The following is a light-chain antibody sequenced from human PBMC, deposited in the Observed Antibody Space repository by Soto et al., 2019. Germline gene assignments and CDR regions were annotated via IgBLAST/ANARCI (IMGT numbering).Light chain of an antibody. CDR2: GAS. V-gene: IGKV3-20*01. J-gene: IGKJ2*01. CDR3: QHYGSSPNT. Sequence: EIVLTQSPGTLSLSPGDRATLSCRASQSVSSSYLAWYQQRPGQAPRLLIYGASSRASGIPDRFSGSGSGTDFTLTISRLEPDDFAVYYCQHYGSSPNTFGQGTKLEIK. CDR1: QSVSSSY.